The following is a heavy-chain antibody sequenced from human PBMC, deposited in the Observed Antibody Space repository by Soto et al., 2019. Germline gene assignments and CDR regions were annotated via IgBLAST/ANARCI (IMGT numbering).Heavy chain of an antibody. J-gene: IGHJ4*02. Sequence: GGSLRRSCAASVFTFDNYSMHLVRQAPGKGLECVSGISLNRNTIAYADSVKGRFTISRNNAKNSLYFKMNSLRAEYTAFYYCAKDTGQNGGQGT. CDR2: ISLNRNTI. V-gene: IGHV3-9*01. CDR3: AKDTGQN. CDR1: VFTFDNYS.